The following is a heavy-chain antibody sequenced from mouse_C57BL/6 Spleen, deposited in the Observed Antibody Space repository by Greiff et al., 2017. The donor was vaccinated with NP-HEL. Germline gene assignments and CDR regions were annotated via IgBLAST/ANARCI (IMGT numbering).Heavy chain of an antibody. CDR2: IDPSDSYT. CDR3: ARAESYKWFAC. Sequence: VQLQQPGAELVKPGASVKLSCKASGYTFTSYWMQWVKQRPGQGLEWIGEIDPSDSYTNYNQKFKGKATLTVDTSSSTAYMQLNSLTSEDSAVYYCARAESYKWFACWGKGTMVTVAA. J-gene: IGHJ3*01. V-gene: IGHV1-50*01. D-gene: IGHD2-10*01. CDR1: GYTFTSYW.